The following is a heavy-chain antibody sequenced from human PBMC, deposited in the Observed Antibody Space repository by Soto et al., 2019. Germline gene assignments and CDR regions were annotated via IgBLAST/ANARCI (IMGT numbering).Heavy chain of an antibody. CDR2: TYYRSKWYS. V-gene: IGHV6-1*01. J-gene: IGHJ6*02. CDR3: AHAYYDFWSGYSSSALYGMDV. CDR1: GDSVSSNSAA. Sequence: SQTLSLTCAISGDSVSSNSAAWNWIRQSPSRGLEWLGRTYYRSKWYSDYAVSVKSRITINPDTSKNQFSLQLNSVTPEDTAVYYCAHAYYDFWSGYSSSALYGMDVWGQGTTVTVSS. D-gene: IGHD3-3*01.